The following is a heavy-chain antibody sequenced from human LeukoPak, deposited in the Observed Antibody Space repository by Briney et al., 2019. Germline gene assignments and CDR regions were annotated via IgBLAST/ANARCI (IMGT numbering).Heavy chain of an antibody. J-gene: IGHJ4*02. D-gene: IGHD3-9*01. CDR3: ASRNDILTGYVFDF. CDR2: IYYSGST. Sequence: SETLSLTCTVSGGSVGSSIYYWGWLRQPPGKGLEWIGSIYYSGSTSYNPSLNSRVTISVDTSNNQFSLKLTSVTAADTAVYYCASRNDILTGYVFDFWGQGTLVTVSS. V-gene: IGHV4-39*01. CDR1: GGSVGSSIYY.